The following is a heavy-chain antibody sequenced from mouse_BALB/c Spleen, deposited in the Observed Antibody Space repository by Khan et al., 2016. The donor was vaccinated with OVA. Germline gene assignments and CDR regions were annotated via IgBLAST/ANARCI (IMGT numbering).Heavy chain of an antibody. J-gene: IGHJ3*01. CDR2: ISGTGIYT. V-gene: IGHV5-9*02. D-gene: IGHD2-10*01. CDR1: GFAFSSYD. CDR3: ARPSYYGNPWFNY. Sequence: EVELVESGGGLVKPGGSLKLSCAPSGFAFSSYDMSWVRQTPEKRLEWVATISGTGIYTYYPDSVKGRFTISRDNARNTLYLQMSSLRSEDTALYYCARPSYYGNPWFNYWGKGTLVNGSA.